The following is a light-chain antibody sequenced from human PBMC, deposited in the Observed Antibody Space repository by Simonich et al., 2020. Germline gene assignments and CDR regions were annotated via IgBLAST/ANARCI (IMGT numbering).Light chain of an antibody. CDR2: STS. J-gene: IGLJ3*02. CDR1: TGEVTSGYY. Sequence: QTVVTQEPSLTVSPGGTVTLPCASHTGEVTSGYYPNWFQQKPGQAPRALIYSTSNTHSWTPARFSGSLLGGKAALTLSGVQPEDEAEYYCLLYYGGAWVFGGGTKLTVL. V-gene: IGLV7-43*01. CDR3: LLYYGGAWV.